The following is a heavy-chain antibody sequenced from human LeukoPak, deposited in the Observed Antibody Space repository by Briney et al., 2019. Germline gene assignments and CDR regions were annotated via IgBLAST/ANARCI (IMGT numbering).Heavy chain of an antibody. CDR3: AKWGDYDILTGYYVSDF. J-gene: IGHJ4*02. CDR2: ITGSGDTT. Sequence: GGSPRLSCAASGFIFRNYAMSWVRQAPGKGLEWVSVITGSGDTTYYADSVKGRFTISRDNSKNTLYVEMNTLRAEDTAVYYCAKWGDYDILTGYYVSDFWGQGTLVTVSS. V-gene: IGHV3-23*01. D-gene: IGHD3-9*01. CDR1: GFIFRNYA.